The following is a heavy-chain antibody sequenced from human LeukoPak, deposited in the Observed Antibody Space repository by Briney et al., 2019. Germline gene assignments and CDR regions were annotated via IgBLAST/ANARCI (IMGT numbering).Heavy chain of an antibody. D-gene: IGHD3-3*01. CDR2: AASSGSPM. Sequence: RPGGSLRLSCAASGFTFSDYYMSWIRQAPGKGLEWISYAASSGSPMNYADSVKGRFTISKDNAKNSLYLQMNSLRAEDTAMYYCARTGFDLWSGHYGARYFFDYWGQGTLVTVSS. J-gene: IGHJ4*02. CDR3: ARTGFDLWSGHYGARYFFDY. CDR1: GFTFSDYY. V-gene: IGHV3-11*01.